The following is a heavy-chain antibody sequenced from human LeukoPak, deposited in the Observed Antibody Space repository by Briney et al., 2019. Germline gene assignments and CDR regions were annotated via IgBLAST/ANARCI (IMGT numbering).Heavy chain of an antibody. CDR1: GFTFSSYG. D-gene: IGHD5-18*01. J-gene: IGHJ4*02. CDR3: AKDTQLYIQLWSFDY. Sequence: GGSLRLSCAASGFTFSSYGMHWVRQAPGKGLEWVTFIRYDGSNKYYADSVKGRFTISRDNSKNTLYLQMNSLRAEDTAVYYCAKDTQLYIQLWSFDYWGQGTLVTVSS. V-gene: IGHV3-30*02. CDR2: IRYDGSNK.